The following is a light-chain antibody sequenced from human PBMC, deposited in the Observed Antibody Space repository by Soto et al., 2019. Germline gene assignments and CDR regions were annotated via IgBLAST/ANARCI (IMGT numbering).Light chain of an antibody. CDR2: GAS. Sequence: ETVLTQSPGTLFLSPGERATLSCRASQSVSSTYLTWYPQKPGQAPRLLIYGASSRASGVADRFSGSGSGTYFNITISRLEREELAVYYCQEVGSSRLTFGGGNKVEIK. J-gene: IGKJ4*01. V-gene: IGKV3-20*01. CDR1: QSVSSTY. CDR3: QEVGSSRLT.